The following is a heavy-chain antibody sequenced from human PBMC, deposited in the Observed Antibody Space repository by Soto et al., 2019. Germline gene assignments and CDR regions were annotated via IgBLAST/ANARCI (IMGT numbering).Heavy chain of an antibody. CDR2: ISGSGGST. CDR3: AKVAATIEFDH. Sequence: HPGGSLRHSCAASGFPFSSYGRIWVRQAPGKGLEWVSAISGSGGSTYYADSVKGRFTISRDNSKNTLYLQMNSLRAEDTAVYYCAKVAATIEFDHWGQGTLVTVSS. CDR1: GFPFSSYG. D-gene: IGHD5-12*01. J-gene: IGHJ4*02. V-gene: IGHV3-23*01.